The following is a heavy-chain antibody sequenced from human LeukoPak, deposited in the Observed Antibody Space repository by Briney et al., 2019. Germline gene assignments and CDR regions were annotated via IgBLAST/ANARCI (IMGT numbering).Heavy chain of an antibody. D-gene: IGHD4-17*01. CDR3: ARLFPPGYGDYPFQH. V-gene: IGHV4-38-2*01. Sequence: KPSETLSLTCAVSGYSISSGYYWGLIRPPPGKGLEWIGGIYHSGSTYYNPSLKSQVTISVDTSKNQFSLKLSSVTAADTAVYYCARLFPPGYGDYPFQHWGQGTLVTVSS. J-gene: IGHJ1*01. CDR1: GYSISSGYY. CDR2: IYHSGST.